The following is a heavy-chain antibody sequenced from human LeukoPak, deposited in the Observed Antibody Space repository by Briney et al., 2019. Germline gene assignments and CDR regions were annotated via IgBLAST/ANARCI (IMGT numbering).Heavy chain of an antibody. CDR3: ARWVGFSRSCPVCFFDY. Sequence: SETLSLTCTVSGGSISSSGYYWGWIRQPPGKGLEWIGSIYYTGSTYYNPSLKSRVTISVDTSESQFSLKLSSVTAPDTAVYYCARWVGFSRSCPVCFFDYWGQGTLLTVSS. V-gene: IGHV4-39*01. CDR1: GGSISSSGYY. D-gene: IGHD6-13*01. J-gene: IGHJ4*02. CDR2: IYYTGST.